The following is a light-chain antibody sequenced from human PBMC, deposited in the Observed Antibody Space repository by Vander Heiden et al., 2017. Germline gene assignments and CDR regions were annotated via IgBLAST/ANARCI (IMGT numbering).Light chain of an antibody. J-gene: IGKJ1*01. V-gene: IGKV4-1*01. CDR3: QQYYSTPRT. CDR1: QSVLYISNNKNH. Sequence: DIVMPQSPASLAVSLGERATINCKSSQSVLYISNNKNHLDWYQQKPGQPPKLLIYWASTRESGVPDRFSGSGSGTDFTLTISSLQAEDVAVYYCQQYYSTPRTFGQGTKVEIK. CDR2: WAS.